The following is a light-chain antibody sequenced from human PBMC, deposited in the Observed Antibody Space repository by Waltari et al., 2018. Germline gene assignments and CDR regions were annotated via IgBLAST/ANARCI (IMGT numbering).Light chain of an antibody. Sequence: QSALTQPASVSGSPGQSITISCTGTNSDLGSYNLVSWYQQHPGRAPQLVIHEVTKRPSAISDRFSGSKSGNMASLTISGLQAEDEADYYCSSYASRTSFAIFGGGTKLTVL. J-gene: IGLJ2*01. CDR3: SSYASRTSFAI. CDR1: NSDLGSYNL. CDR2: EVT. V-gene: IGLV2-23*02.